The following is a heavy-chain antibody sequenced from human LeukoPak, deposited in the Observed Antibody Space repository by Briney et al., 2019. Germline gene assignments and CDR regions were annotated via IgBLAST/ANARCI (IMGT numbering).Heavy chain of an antibody. CDR3: ARESEYSRSSAEYFQH. CDR2: IYYSGST. CDR1: GGSISSYY. D-gene: IGHD6-6*01. V-gene: IGHV4-59*01. J-gene: IGHJ1*01. Sequence: KPSETLSLTCTVSGGSISSYYWSWIRQPPGKGLEWIGYIYYSGSTNYNPSLKSRVTISVDTSKNQFSLKLSSVTAADTAVYYCARESEYSRSSAEYFQHWGQGTLVTVSS.